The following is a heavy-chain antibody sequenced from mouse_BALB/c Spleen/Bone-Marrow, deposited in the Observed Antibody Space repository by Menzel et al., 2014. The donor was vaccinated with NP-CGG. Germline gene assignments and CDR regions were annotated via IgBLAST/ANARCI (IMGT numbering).Heavy chain of an antibody. V-gene: IGHV5-6*01. CDR2: ISSDGLYT. D-gene: IGHD1-1*01. J-gene: IGHJ4*01. CDR1: GITFSSYG. Sequence: EVQLVESGGDLVKPGGSLKLSCAASGITFSSYGMSWVRQTPDKRLEWVASISSDGLYTYYSDSVKGRFTISRDNAKNTLYLQMSSLKSEDTAMYYCTRNGFYYYGSSRYFTMDYWGQGTSVTVSS. CDR3: TRNGFYYYGSSRYFTMDY.